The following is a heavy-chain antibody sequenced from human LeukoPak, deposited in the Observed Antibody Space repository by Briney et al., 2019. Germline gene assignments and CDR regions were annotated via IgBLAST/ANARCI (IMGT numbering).Heavy chain of an antibody. CDR3: ARHTLVAASSFDY. J-gene: IGHJ4*02. D-gene: IGHD2-15*01. CDR2: IYSSGST. Sequence: SETLSLTCTVSGGSISGYYWSWIRQPPGKGLEWIGYIYSSGSTNYNPSLKSRVTISVDTSKNQFSLKLSSVTAADTAVYYCARHTLVAASSFDYWGQGTLVTVSS. V-gene: IGHV4-59*08. CDR1: GGSISGYY.